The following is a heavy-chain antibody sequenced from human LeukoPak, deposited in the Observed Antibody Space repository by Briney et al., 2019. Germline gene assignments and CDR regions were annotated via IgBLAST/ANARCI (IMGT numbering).Heavy chain of an antibody. D-gene: IGHD2-2*01. J-gene: IGHJ4*02. V-gene: IGHV3-33*08. Sequence: PGRSLRLSCAASGFTFSTYGMHWVRQAPGKGLEWVAVIWYGRSNTYYADSVKGRFTISRDNSKNTLYLQMNSLRAEDTAVYYCARPQLVVPALGYWGQGTLVTVSS. CDR3: ARPQLVVPALGY. CDR1: GFTFSTYG. CDR2: IWYGRSNT.